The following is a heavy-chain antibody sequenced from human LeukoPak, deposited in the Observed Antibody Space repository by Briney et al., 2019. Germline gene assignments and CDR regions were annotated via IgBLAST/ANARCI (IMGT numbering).Heavy chain of an antibody. CDR3: ARPQLTGDGAFDI. CDR2: INHSGST. D-gene: IGHD7-27*01. CDR1: GGSFSGYY. V-gene: IGHV4-34*01. J-gene: IGHJ3*02. Sequence: SETLPLTCAVYGGSFSGYYWSWIRQPPGKGLEWIGEINHSGSTNYNPSLKSRVTISVDTPKNQFSLKLSSVTAADTAVYYRARPQLTGDGAFDIWGQGTMVTVSS.